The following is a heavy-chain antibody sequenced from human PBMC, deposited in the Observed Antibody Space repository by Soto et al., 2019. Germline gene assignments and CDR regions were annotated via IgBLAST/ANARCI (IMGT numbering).Heavy chain of an antibody. CDR3: ARGGYCSSTGCYDAFDI. J-gene: IGHJ3*02. V-gene: IGHV1-18*01. CDR1: GYTFTSYG. D-gene: IGHD2-2*03. Sequence: ASVKVSCKASGYTFTSYGISWVRQAPGQGLEWMGWISAYNGNTNYAQKLQGRVTMTTDTSTSTAYMELRSLRSDDTAVYYCARGGYCSSTGCYDAFDIWGQGTMVTVSS. CDR2: ISAYNGNT.